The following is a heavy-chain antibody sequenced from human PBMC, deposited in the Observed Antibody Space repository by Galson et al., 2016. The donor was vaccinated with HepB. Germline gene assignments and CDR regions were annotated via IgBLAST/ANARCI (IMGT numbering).Heavy chain of an antibody. CDR3: AKDGYGGSYRDYYGMDV. V-gene: IGHV3-30*18. Sequence: SCKASGYTFSSFGVSWVRQAPGKGLEWVAVISYDGSNKKYADSVKGRFTISRDTSKNTLYLQMNSLTAEDTAVYFCAKDGYGGSYRDYYGMDVWGQGTTVTVSS. CDR2: ISYDGSNK. J-gene: IGHJ6*02. CDR1: GYTFSSFG. D-gene: IGHD1-26*01.